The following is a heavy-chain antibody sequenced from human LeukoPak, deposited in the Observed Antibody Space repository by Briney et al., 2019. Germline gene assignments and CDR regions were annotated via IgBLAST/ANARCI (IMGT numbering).Heavy chain of an antibody. CDR3: ARDSLYCSSTSCYSDAFDI. V-gene: IGHV3-21*01. CDR1: GFTFSSYS. CDR2: ISSSSSHI. J-gene: IGHJ3*02. Sequence: GGSLRLSCAASGFTFSSYSMNWVRQAPGKGLEWVSSISSSSSHIYYADSVKGRFTISRDNAKNSLYLQMNSLRAEDTAVYYCARDSLYCSSTSCYSDAFDIWGQGTMVTVSS. D-gene: IGHD2-2*02.